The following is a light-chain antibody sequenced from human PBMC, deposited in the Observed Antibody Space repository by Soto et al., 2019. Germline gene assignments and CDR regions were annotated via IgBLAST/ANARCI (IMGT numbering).Light chain of an antibody. J-gene: IGLJ1*01. V-gene: IGLV2-14*01. CDR2: DVI. Sequence: QSVLTQPASVSGSPGQSITISCTGTSSDVGGYNYVSWYQQHPGKAPKLMIYDVINRPSGVSNRFSGSKSGNTASLTISGLQAEGEADYYCSSYTSSSTLVFGTGTKVTVL. CDR1: SSDVGGYNY. CDR3: SSYTSSSTLV.